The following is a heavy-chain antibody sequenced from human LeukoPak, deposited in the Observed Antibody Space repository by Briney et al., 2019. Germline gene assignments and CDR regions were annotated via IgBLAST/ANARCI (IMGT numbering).Heavy chain of an antibody. D-gene: IGHD4-17*01. CDR2: IYTSGST. Sequence: SETLSLTCTVSGGSISSYYWSWIRQPAGKGLEWIGRIYTSGSTNYNPSLKSRVTISVDRSKNQFSLKLSSVTAADTAVYYCARDAVDGDYVDYWGQGTLVTVSS. V-gene: IGHV4-4*07. J-gene: IGHJ4*02. CDR1: GGSISSYY. CDR3: ARDAVDGDYVDY.